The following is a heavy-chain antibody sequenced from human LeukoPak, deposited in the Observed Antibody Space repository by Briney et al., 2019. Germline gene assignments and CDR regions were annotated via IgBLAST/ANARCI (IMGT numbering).Heavy chain of an antibody. Sequence: SQTVSLTCAISGDSVSSSSVAWNWVRQSPSRGLAWLGRTYYRSKWYFDYAVSVKSRITLNPDTSKNQFSLHLNSVTPEDTAVYYCARGATAYFDSWGQGTLVTVSS. V-gene: IGHV6-1*01. CDR3: ARGATAYFDS. D-gene: IGHD5-12*01. J-gene: IGHJ4*02. CDR2: TYYRSKWYF. CDR1: GDSVSSSSVA.